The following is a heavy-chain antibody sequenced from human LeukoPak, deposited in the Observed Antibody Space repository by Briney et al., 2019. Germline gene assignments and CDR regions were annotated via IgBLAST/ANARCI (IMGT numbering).Heavy chain of an antibody. V-gene: IGHV4-59*08. CDR2: IYYSGST. D-gene: IGHD3-22*01. J-gene: IGHJ4*02. CDR3: ARGGGYDSSGFLDY. Sequence: SETLSLTCTVSGGSSSSYYWSWIRQPPGKGLEWIGYIYYSGSTNYNPSLKSRVTISVDTSKNQFSLKLSSVTAADTAVYYCARGGGYDSSGFLDYWGQGTLVTVSS. CDR1: GGSSSSYY.